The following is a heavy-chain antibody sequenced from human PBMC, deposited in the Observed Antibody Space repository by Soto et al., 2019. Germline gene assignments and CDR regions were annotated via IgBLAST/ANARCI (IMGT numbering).Heavy chain of an antibody. V-gene: IGHV4-59*01. Sequence: SVTLCLPWNVLGGSIGAYCGRWIRQPPGKGLEFIGYISYRGTTNYNPSLKSRVTISVDTSANQFSLRVRSVTAADTAVYYCERIRGLGEVSPYFDHWGQGARVNVSS. D-gene: IGHD3-16*01. J-gene: IGHJ4*02. CDR2: ISYRGTT. CDR1: GGSIGAYC. CDR3: ERIRGLGEVSPYFDH.